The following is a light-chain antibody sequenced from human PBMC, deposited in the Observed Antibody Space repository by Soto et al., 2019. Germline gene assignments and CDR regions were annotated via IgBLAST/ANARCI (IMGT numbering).Light chain of an antibody. V-gene: IGLV2-14*03. CDR3: TSYTSISTLV. CDR1: SSDVVGYNY. CDR2: DVT. J-gene: IGLJ1*01. Sequence: SALTQPATVTWSPEQSTTTSCTGTSSDVVGYNYVSWYQHHPGKAPKLMIYDVTNRPSGVSNRFSGSKSGNTASLTISGLQTEDEADYYCTSYTSISTLVFGTGT.